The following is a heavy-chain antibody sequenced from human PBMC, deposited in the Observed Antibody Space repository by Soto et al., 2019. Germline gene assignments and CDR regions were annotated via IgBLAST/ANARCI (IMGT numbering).Heavy chain of an antibody. D-gene: IGHD6-19*01. V-gene: IGHV3-30*18. J-gene: IGHJ6*02. CDR2: ISYDGSNK. Sequence: GGSLRLSCAASGFTFSSYGMHWVRQAPGKGLEWVAVISYDGSNKYYADSVKGRFTISRDNSKNTLYLQMNSLRAEDTAVYYWAKEKLAVAGYYYYYGMDVWGQGTTVTAP. CDR1: GFTFSSYG. CDR3: AKEKLAVAGYYYYYGMDV.